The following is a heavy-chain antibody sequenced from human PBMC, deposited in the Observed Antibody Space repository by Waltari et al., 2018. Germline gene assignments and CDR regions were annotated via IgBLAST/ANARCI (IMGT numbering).Heavy chain of an antibody. Sequence: QVQLQESGPGLVKPSETLSLTCTLSGGSVTSYHWSWIRQSPGKGLEWIGDISDSGDTNYSPSLRSRVTISVDTSDDLFSLRLSSVTAADTAVYYCARPVWDYTLGRGDFFQYWGQGIRVTVSS. CDR2: ISDSGDT. J-gene: IGHJ4*02. CDR3: ARPVWDYTLGRGDFFQY. D-gene: IGHD4-4*01. V-gene: IGHV4-59*08. CDR1: GGSVTSYH.